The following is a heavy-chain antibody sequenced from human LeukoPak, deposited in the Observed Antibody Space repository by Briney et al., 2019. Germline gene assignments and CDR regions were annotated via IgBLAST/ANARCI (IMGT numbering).Heavy chain of an antibody. D-gene: IGHD2-15*01. J-gene: IGHJ6*03. V-gene: IGHV1-18*01. CDR3: ARDVVVVAATTGYYYYYMDV. CDR2: ISAYNGNT. CDR1: GYTFTSYG. Sequence: ASVKVSCKASGYTFTSYGISWVRQAPGQGLEWMGWISAYNGNTNYAQKLRGRVTMTTDTSTSTAYMELRSLRSDDTAVYYCARDVVVVAATTGYYYYYMDVWGKGTTVTVSS.